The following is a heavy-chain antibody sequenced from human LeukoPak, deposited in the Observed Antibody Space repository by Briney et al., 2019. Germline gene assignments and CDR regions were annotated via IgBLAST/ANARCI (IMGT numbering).Heavy chain of an antibody. J-gene: IGHJ4*02. V-gene: IGHV5-51*01. D-gene: IGHD2-15*01. CDR2: IYPGDSDT. Sequence: GESLKISCQGSGYNFASYWIGWVRQMPGKGLEWMGIIYPGDSDTRYSPSFQGQVTISADKSINTAYLQWSSLKASDTAIFYCARVVNLSFDYWGQGTLVTASS. CDR1: GYNFASYW. CDR3: ARVVNLSFDY.